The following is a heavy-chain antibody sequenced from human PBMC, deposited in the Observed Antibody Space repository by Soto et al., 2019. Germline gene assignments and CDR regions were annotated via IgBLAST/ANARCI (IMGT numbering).Heavy chain of an antibody. CDR3: ARHVRYCSSTSCYSSYYYYYMDV. Sequence: EVQLVQSGAEVKKPGESLKISCKGSGYSFTSYWIGWVRQMPGKGLEWMGIIYPGDSDTRYSPSFQGQVTISADKSISTAYLQWSSLKGSDTAMYYCARHVRYCSSTSCYSSYYYYYMDVWGKGTTVTVSS. J-gene: IGHJ6*03. CDR1: GYSFTSYW. CDR2: IYPGDSDT. V-gene: IGHV5-51*01. D-gene: IGHD2-2*01.